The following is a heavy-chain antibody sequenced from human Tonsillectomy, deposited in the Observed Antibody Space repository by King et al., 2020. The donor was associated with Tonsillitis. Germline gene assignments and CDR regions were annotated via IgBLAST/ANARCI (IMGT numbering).Heavy chain of an antibody. CDR1: GYSFTNYW. J-gene: IGHJ3*02. D-gene: IGHD3-16*01. CDR3: ATLSPSTLGAFDI. V-gene: IGHV5-51*03. Sequence: QLVQSGAEVKKSGESLKISCKGSGYSFTNYWIGWVRQMPGKGLEWMGIIYPGDSDIRYSPSFQGQVTISADKSISTAYLQWSSLKASDTAMYYCATLSPSTLGAFDIWGQGTMVTVSS. CDR2: IYPGDSDI.